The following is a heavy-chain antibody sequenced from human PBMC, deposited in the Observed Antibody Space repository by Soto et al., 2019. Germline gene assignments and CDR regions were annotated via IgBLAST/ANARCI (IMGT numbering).Heavy chain of an antibody. CDR3: ARDPGDMVRGVMGFFDY. CDR2: IIPISGTT. V-gene: IGHV1-69*01. J-gene: IGHJ4*02. Sequence: QVQLVQSGAEVKKPGSSVKVSCKASGGTFSSDAIIWVRQAPGRGLEWMGGIIPISGTTNYDQKFQGRVTITADESMSTVYMGLSSLRSEDTAVYYSARDPGDMVRGVMGFFDYWGQGTLLTVSS. D-gene: IGHD3-10*01. CDR1: GGTFSSDA.